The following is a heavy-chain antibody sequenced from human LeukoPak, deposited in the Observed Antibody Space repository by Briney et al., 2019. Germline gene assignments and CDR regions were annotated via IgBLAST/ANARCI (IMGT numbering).Heavy chain of an antibody. CDR2: ISYDGGNK. J-gene: IGHJ4*02. D-gene: IGHD3-16*01. V-gene: IGHV3-30-3*01. CDR1: GFTFSSYA. Sequence: GGSLRLSCAASGFTFSSYAMHWVRQAPGKGLEWVAVISYDGGNKYYADSVKGRFTISRDNSKNTLYLQMNSLRAEDTAVYYCARAGRLGELFRTPFDYWGQGTLVTVSS. CDR3: ARAGRLGELFRTPFDY.